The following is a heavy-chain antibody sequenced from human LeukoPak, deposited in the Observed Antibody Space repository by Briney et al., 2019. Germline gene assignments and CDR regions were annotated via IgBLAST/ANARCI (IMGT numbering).Heavy chain of an antibody. J-gene: IGHJ4*02. CDR2: IYYSGST. Sequence: SETLSLTCTVSGGSISSSSYYWGWIRQPPGKGLEWIGSIYYSGSTYYNPSLKSRVTISVDTSKNQFSLKLSSVTAADTAVYYCANFGNSYGFNYWGQGTLVTVSS. CDR1: GGSISSSSYY. CDR3: ANFGNSYGFNY. V-gene: IGHV4-39*07. D-gene: IGHD5-18*01.